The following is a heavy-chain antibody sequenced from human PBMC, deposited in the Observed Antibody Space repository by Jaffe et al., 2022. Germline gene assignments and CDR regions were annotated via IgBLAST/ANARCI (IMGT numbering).Heavy chain of an antibody. CDR1: GYTFTGYY. CDR3: ARDGSGGEFNEWLVPYYFDY. D-gene: IGHD6-19*01. CDR2: INPNSGGT. Sequence: QVQLVQSGAEVKKPGASVKVSCKASGYTFTGYYMHWVRQAPGQGLEWMGRINPNSGGTNYAQKFQGRVTMTRDTSISTAYMELSRLRSDDTAVYYCARDGSGGEFNEWLVPYYFDYWGQGTLVTVSS. J-gene: IGHJ4*02. V-gene: IGHV1-2*06.